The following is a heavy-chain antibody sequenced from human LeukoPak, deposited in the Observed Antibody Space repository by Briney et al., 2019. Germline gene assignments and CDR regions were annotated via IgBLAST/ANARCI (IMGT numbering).Heavy chain of an antibody. CDR3: ASSWGSAIDF. Sequence: PGGSLRLSCAASGFTFSSYGMHWVRQAPGKGLEWVSSISSSSSYIYYADSVKGRFTVSTDNAKNSLYLQMTSLRAEDTAVYYCASSWGSAIDFWGQGTLVTVSS. CDR1: GFTFSSYG. CDR2: ISSSSSYI. V-gene: IGHV3-21*01. J-gene: IGHJ4*02. D-gene: IGHD3-16*01.